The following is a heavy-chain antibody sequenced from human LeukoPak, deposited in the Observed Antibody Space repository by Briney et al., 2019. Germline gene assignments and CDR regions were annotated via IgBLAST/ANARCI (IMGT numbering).Heavy chain of an antibody. CDR2: INPNSGGT. D-gene: IGHD6-19*01. CDR1: GYTFTGYY. J-gene: IGHJ6*02. V-gene: IGHV1-2*04. CDR3: AREGLIAVAGTYYYYGMDV. Sequence: ASVKVSCKASGYTFTGYYMHWVRQAPGQGLEWMGWINPNSGGTNYAQKFQGWVTMTRDTSISTAYTELSRLRSDDTAVYYCAREGLIAVAGTYYYYGMDVWGQGTTVTVSS.